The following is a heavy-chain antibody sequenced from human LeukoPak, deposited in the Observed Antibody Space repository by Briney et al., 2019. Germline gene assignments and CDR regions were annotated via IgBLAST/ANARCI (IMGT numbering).Heavy chain of an antibody. CDR1: GFTFSSYE. J-gene: IGHJ6*02. V-gene: IGHV3-48*03. Sequence: GGSLRLSCAASGFTFSSYEMNWVRQAPGKGLEWVSYISSSGSTIYYADSVKGRFTIFRDNAKNSLYLQMNSLRAEDTAVYYCARADSSSWEGYYYYGMDVWGQGTTVTVSS. CDR3: ARADSSSWEGYYYYGMDV. CDR2: ISSSGSTI. D-gene: IGHD6-6*01.